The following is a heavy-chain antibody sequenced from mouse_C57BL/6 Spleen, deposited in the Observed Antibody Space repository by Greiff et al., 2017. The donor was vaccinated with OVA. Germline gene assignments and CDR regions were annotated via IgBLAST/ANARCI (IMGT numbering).Heavy chain of an antibody. D-gene: IGHD1-1*01. Sequence: QVQLQQSGPGLVAPSQSLSITCTVSGFSLTSYGVHWVRQPPGKGLEWLVVIWSDGSTTSNSALKSRLSISKDNSKSQVFLKMNSLQTDDTAMYYCARPHYYGSPYAMDYWGQGTSVTVSS. V-gene: IGHV2-6*03. J-gene: IGHJ4*01. CDR1: GFSLTSYG. CDR2: IWSDGST. CDR3: ARPHYYGSPYAMDY.